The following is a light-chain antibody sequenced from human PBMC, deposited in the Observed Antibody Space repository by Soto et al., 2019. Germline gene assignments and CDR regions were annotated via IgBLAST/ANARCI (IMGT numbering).Light chain of an antibody. V-gene: IGLV1-51*01. CDR2: DDD. Sequence: QSVLTQPPSVSAAPGQKVTISCSGSSSNVENEFVSWYVQFPGTAPKLLIFDDDKRPSGIPERFSGSKSGSSASLGITGLQTGDEADYYCGAWDTSLRGVVFGGGTRVTVL. CDR1: SSNVENEF. CDR3: GAWDTSLRGVV. J-gene: IGLJ3*02.